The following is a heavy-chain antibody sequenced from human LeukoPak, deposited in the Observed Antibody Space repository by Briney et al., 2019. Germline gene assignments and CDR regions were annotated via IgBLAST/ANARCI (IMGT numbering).Heavy chain of an antibody. CDR3: ARGRNGIYYDSSDLDY. CDR2: INHSGST. CDR1: GGSFSGYY. Sequence: SETLSLTCAVYGGSFSGYYWSWIRQPPGKGLEWIGEINHSGSTNYNPSLKSRVTISVDTSKNQFSLKLSSVTAADTAVYYCARGRNGIYYDSSDLDYWGQGTLVTVSS. V-gene: IGHV4-34*01. J-gene: IGHJ4*01. D-gene: IGHD3-22*01.